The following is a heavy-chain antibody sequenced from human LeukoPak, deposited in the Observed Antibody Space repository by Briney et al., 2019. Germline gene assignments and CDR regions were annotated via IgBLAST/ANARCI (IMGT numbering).Heavy chain of an antibody. J-gene: IGHJ5*02. CDR1: GGSISSSSYY. CDR2: IYYSGST. D-gene: IGHD3-3*01. V-gene: IGHV4-39*07. Sequence: SETLSLTCTVSGGSISSSSYYWGWIRQPPGKGLEWIGSIYYSGSTYYNPSLKSRVTISVDTSKNQFSLKLSSVTAADTAVYYCARGQYDFWSGYYRGDWFDPWGQGTLVTVSS. CDR3: ARGQYDFWSGYYRGDWFDP.